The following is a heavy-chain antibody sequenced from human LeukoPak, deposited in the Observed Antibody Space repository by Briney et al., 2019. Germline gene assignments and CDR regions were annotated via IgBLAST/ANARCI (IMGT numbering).Heavy chain of an antibody. CDR2: ISSSGSYI. CDR3: ARNIAARRMGGSD. J-gene: IGHJ4*02. Sequence: GGSLRLSCAASGFTFSSYSMNWVRQAPGKGLEWVSSISSSGSYIYYADSVKGRFTISRDNAKNSLYLQMNSLRAEDTAVYYCARNIAARRMGGSDWGQGTLVTVSS. CDR1: GFTFSSYS. V-gene: IGHV3-21*01. D-gene: IGHD6-6*01.